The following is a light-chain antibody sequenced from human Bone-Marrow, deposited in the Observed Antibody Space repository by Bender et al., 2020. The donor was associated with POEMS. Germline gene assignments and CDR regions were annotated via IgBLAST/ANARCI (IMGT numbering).Light chain of an antibody. Sequence: QSALTQPASVSGSPGQSVTISCTGSGSDVGAFKYVSWYQQYPGKVPKVIISDVSHRPSGISDRFSGSKSGNTASLTISGRQAEDEADYYCSSFTSRTTVFGGGTKLTVL. J-gene: IGLJ2*01. CDR2: DVS. CDR1: GSDVGAFKY. CDR3: SSFTSRTTV. V-gene: IGLV2-14*03.